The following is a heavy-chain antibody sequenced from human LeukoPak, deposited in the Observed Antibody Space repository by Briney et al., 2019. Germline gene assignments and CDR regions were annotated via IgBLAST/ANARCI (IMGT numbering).Heavy chain of an antibody. V-gene: IGHV4-34*01. CDR2: ITHTGST. CDR3: VRGRRGGPPLPYYYYYMDV. J-gene: IGHJ6*03. Sequence: SETLSLTCAVYGESFSGYYWSWIRQPPGKGLECIGEITHTGSTNYNPSLRSRMTISVDTSKNQFSLKLTSVTAADTAVYYCVRGRRGGPPLPYYYYYMDVWGKGTTVTVCS. D-gene: IGHD3-10*01. CDR1: GESFSGYY.